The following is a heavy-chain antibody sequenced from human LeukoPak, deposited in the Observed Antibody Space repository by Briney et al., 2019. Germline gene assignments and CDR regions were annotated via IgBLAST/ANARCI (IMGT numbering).Heavy chain of an antibody. CDR3: ARHTGDDAFDI. CDR2: VYYSGST. V-gene: IGHV4-59*08. J-gene: IGHJ3*02. Sequence: SETLSLTCTVSGGSVSTYYWNWIRQPPGKGLEWIGYVYYSGSTKYNPSLGGRVTISLDTSKNQFSLNLRSVTAADTALYYCARHTGDDAFDIRGQGTMVTVSS. CDR1: GGSVSTYY. D-gene: IGHD1-14*01.